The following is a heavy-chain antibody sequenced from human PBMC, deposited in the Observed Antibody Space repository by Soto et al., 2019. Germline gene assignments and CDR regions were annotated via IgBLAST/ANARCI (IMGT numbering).Heavy chain of an antibody. CDR1: GFSLSTSGVG. Sequence: QITLRESGPTLLKPTQTLTLTCTFSGFSLSTSGVGVGWIRQPPGTTLELIVFIYWDDDKRYSPSLRSRLAITKYTSKKQVVLTMTNVDPMYTPTYFCAHRRTGVSRWYYGDFDYWGQGTLVTVSS. V-gene: IGHV2-5*02. D-gene: IGHD3-10*01. CDR3: AHRRTGVSRWYYGDFDY. J-gene: IGHJ4*02. CDR2: IYWDDDK.